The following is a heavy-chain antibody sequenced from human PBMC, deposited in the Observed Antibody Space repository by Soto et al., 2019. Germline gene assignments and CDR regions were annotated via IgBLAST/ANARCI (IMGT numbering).Heavy chain of an antibody. CDR2: IYWDDDK. Sequence: QITLKESGPTLVKPTQTLTLTCTFSGFSLSTSGVGVGWIRQPPGKALEWLALIYWDDDKRYSPSLKSRLTIPKDTTNIQVVLTMPNMDPVDTATYYCAHSGYGDYADYWGQGTLVTVSS. CDR3: AHSGYGDYADY. J-gene: IGHJ4*02. D-gene: IGHD4-17*01. CDR1: GFSLSTSGVG. V-gene: IGHV2-5*02.